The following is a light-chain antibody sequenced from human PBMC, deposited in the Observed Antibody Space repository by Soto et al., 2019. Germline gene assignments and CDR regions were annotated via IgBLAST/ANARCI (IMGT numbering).Light chain of an antibody. J-gene: IGLJ2*01. CDR2: EVT. CDR1: SSYVGGYAY. V-gene: IGLV2-8*01. Sequence: QSALTQPPSASGSPGQSVTISCTGTSSYVGGYAYVSWYQQHPGKAPKLVIYEVTKRPSGVPDRFSGSRSGSTAFLTVSGLQADDEADYYCCSFAGGMVFGGGTKLTVL. CDR3: CSFAGGMV.